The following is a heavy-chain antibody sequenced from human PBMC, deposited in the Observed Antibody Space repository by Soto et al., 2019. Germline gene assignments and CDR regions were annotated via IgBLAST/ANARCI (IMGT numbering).Heavy chain of an antibody. CDR1: GFTFSSYA. V-gene: IGHV3-30-3*01. CDR2: ISYDGSNK. D-gene: IGHD3-22*01. J-gene: IGHJ4*02. CDR3: ARDSRSLYYDDSSGSFDY. Sequence: QVQLVESGGGVVQPGRSLRLSCAASGFTFSSYAMHWVRQAPGKGLEWVAVISYDGSNKYYADSVKGRFTISRDNSKNTLYLQMNSLRAEDTAVYYCARDSRSLYYDDSSGSFDYWCQGTLVTVAS.